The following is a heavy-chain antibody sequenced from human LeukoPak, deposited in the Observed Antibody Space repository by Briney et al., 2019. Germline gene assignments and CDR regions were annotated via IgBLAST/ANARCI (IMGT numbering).Heavy chain of an antibody. CDR1: GGTFSSYA. V-gene: IGHV1-69*13. J-gene: IGHJ6*02. CDR2: IIPIFGTA. CDR3: ARDSPLYYGMDV. Sequence: GASVKVSCKASGGTFSSYAISWVRQAPGQGLEWMGGIIPIFGTANYAQKFQGRVTITADESTSTAYMELSSLRSEDTAVYYCARDSPLYYGMDVWGQGTTVTVSS.